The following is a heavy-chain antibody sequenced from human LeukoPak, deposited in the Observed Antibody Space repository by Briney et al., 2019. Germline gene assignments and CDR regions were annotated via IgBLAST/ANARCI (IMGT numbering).Heavy chain of an antibody. CDR3: ARLPGYASGWYFDY. CDR2: IFYTGST. Sequence: PSETLSLTCTVSGGSISSGSYYWGWVRQLPGKGLDRIGNIFYTGSTYYNPSLKSRVSISVDTSKNQFSLKLSSVTAADTAVYYCARLPGYASGWYFDYWGQGTLVTVSS. D-gene: IGHD6-19*01. J-gene: IGHJ4*02. CDR1: GGSISSGSYY. V-gene: IGHV4-39*01.